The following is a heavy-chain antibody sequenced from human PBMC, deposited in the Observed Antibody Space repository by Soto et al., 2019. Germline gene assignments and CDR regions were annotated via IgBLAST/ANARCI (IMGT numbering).Heavy chain of an antibody. CDR1: GYSFTSYW. J-gene: IGHJ6*02. Sequence: PGESLKISCKGSGYSFTSYWISWVRQMPGKGLEWMGRIDPSDSYTNYSPSFQGHVTIPADKSISTAYLQWSSLKASDTAMYYCASLLEYSSSDYYYYGMDVWGQGTTVTVSS. CDR2: IDPSDSYT. D-gene: IGHD6-6*01. V-gene: IGHV5-10-1*01. CDR3: ASLLEYSSSDYYYYGMDV.